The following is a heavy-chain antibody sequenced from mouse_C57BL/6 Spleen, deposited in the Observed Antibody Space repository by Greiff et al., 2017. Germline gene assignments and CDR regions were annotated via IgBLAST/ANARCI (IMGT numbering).Heavy chain of an antibody. D-gene: IGHD4-1*01. V-gene: IGHV1-80*01. CDR3: ARSGTVPFAY. J-gene: IGHJ3*01. Sequence: QVQLKESGAELVKPGASVKISCKASGYAFSSYWMNWVKQRPGKGLEWIGQIYPGDGDTNYNGKFKGKATLTADKSSSTAYMQLSSLTSEDSAVYFCARSGTVPFAYWGQGTLVTVSA. CDR2: IYPGDGDT. CDR1: GYAFSSYW.